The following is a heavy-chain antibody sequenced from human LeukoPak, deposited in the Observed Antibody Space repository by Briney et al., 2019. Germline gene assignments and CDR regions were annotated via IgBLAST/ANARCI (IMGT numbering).Heavy chain of an antibody. D-gene: IGHD3-10*01. Sequence: ASETLSLTCTVSGYSISSGYYWGWIRQPPGKGLEWIGSIYHSGSTYYNPSLKSRVTISVDTSKNQFSLKLSSVTAADTAVYYCARDITMVRGVRDAFDIWGQGTMVTVSS. V-gene: IGHV4-38-2*02. CDR3: ARDITMVRGVRDAFDI. CDR1: GYSISSGYY. CDR2: IYHSGST. J-gene: IGHJ3*02.